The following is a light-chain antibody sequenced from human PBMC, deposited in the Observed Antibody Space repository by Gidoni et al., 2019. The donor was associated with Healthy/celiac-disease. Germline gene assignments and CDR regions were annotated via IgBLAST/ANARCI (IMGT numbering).Light chain of an antibody. CDR1: KLGDKY. CDR3: QAWDSSTVV. J-gene: IGLJ2*01. Sequence: YELTQPHSVSVSPGQTASITCSGDKLGDKYACLYQQKPGQSPVLVIYQDSKRPSGIPERFSGSNSGNPATLTISGTQAMDEADYYCQAWDSSTVVFGGGTKLTVL. CDR2: QDS. V-gene: IGLV3-1*01.